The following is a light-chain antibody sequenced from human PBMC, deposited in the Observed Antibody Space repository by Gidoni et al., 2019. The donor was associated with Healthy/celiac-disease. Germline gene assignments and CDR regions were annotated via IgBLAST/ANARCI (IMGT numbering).Light chain of an antibody. J-gene: IGLJ3*02. CDR3: SSLKWV. Sequence: HSALTQPASVSGSPGQSITISCTGTSSDVGRYNYVSWYQQHPGNAPKLMIYDVSNRPSWVSNRFSGSKSGNTASLTISGLQAEDEADYYCSSLKWVFGGGTKLTVL. CDR1: SSDVGRYNY. V-gene: IGLV2-14*03. CDR2: DVS.